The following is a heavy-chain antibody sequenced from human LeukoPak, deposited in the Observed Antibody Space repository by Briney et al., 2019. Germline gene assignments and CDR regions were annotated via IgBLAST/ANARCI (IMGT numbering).Heavy chain of an antibody. V-gene: IGHV4-34*01. J-gene: IGHJ5*02. Sequence: PSETLSLTCAVYGGSFSGYYWSWIRQPPGKGLEWIGEINHSGSTNYNPSLKSRVTISVDTSKNQFSLKLSSVTAADTAVYYCARGFRVRFLLRGEYWFDPWGQGTLVTVSS. CDR2: INHSGST. CDR1: GGSFSGYY. CDR3: ARGFRVRFLLRGEYWFDP. D-gene: IGHD3-3*01.